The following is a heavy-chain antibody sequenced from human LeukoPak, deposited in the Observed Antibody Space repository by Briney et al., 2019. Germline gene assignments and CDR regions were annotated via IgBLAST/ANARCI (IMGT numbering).Heavy chain of an antibody. CDR3: ARDRTPLT. CDR1: GFTFSSYD. V-gene: IGHV3-48*03. J-gene: IGHJ5*02. Sequence: GGSLRLSCAASGFTFSSYDMNWVRQAPGKGMEWVSYISSSCSRKYYADSVRGRFTIPRDNAQNPLYMQMNSMRAEDTAVYYCARDRTPLTWGQGTLVTVSS. D-gene: IGHD1-14*01. CDR2: ISSSCSRK.